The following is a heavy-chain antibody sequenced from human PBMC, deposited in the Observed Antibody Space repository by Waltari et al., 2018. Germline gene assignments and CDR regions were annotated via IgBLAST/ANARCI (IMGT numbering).Heavy chain of an antibody. V-gene: IGHV3-66*02. Sequence: DVQLVESGGNLVHPGGSLRLSCAASGFSVSTTHMSWVRQAPGKGLAWVSIIYPAGSTDNADSVMGRFTISRDVSQNTVHLQMNNLRPEDTAVYYCARARDEDTAMVFFDHWGQGTLVSVSS. CDR3: ARARDEDTAMVFFDH. CDR2: IYPAGST. CDR1: GFSVSTTH. D-gene: IGHD5-18*01. J-gene: IGHJ4*02.